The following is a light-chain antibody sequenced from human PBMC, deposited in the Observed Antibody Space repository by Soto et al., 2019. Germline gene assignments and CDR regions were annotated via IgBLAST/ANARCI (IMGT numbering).Light chain of an antibody. CDR2: EGS. V-gene: IGLV2-23*03. Sequence: QSALTQPASVSGSPGQSITISCTGTSSDVGSYNLVSWYQQHPGKAPKLMIYEGSKRPSGVSNRFSGSKSGNTASLTISGRQAEDEADYYCCSYAGSSTFGVVFGGGTQLTVL. CDR1: SSDVGSYNL. J-gene: IGLJ2*01. CDR3: CSYAGSSTFGVV.